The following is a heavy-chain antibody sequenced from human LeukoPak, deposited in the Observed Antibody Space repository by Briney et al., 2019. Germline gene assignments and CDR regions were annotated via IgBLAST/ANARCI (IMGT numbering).Heavy chain of an antibody. D-gene: IGHD3-22*01. J-gene: IGHJ3*02. CDR3: ARDLYYYDSSGYRRGDAFDI. CDR2: ISAYNGNT. V-gene: IGHV1-18*01. Sequence: ASVKVSCKASGYTFTNYGISWVRQAPGQGLEWVGWISAYNGNTNYAQKLQGRVTMTTDTSTNTAYMELRSLRSDDTAVYYCARDLYYYDSSGYRRGDAFDIWGQGTMVTVSS. CDR1: GYTFTNYG.